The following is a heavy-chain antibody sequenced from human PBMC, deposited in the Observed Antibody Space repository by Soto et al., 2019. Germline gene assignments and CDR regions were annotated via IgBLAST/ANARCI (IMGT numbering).Heavy chain of an antibody. V-gene: IGHV3-7*05. CDR1: GFTFSSYW. D-gene: IGHD3-3*01. CDR3: ARPALVLEWLLLDY. CDR2: IKQDGSEK. Sequence: GSLRLSCAASGFTFSSYWMSWVRQAPGKGLEWVANIKQDGSEKYYVDSVKGRFTISRDNAKNSLYLQMNRLRAEDTAVYYCARPALVLEWLLLDYWGQGTLVTVSS. J-gene: IGHJ4*02.